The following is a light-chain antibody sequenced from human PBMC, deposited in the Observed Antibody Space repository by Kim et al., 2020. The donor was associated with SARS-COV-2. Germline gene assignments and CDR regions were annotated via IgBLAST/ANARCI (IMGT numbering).Light chain of an antibody. CDR3: QQYNNWPPYT. Sequence: SPGERASLSCRASQSVSSNLSWYQQKPRHAPRLLIYCASTRATGIPARFSGSGSGTEFTLTISSLQSEDFAVYYCQQYNNWPPYTFGQGTKVDIK. CDR1: QSVSSN. J-gene: IGKJ2*01. CDR2: CAS. V-gene: IGKV3-15*01.